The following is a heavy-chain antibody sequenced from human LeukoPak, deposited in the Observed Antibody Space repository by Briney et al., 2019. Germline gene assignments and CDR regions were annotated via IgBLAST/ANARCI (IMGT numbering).Heavy chain of an antibody. V-gene: IGHV4-39*01. J-gene: IGHJ4*02. D-gene: IGHD6-19*01. CDR3: ARLGRIAVAGGDY. CDR2: IYYSGST. CDR1: GGSISSSSYY. Sequence: SETLSLTCTVSGGSISSSSYYWGWIRQPPGKVLEWIGSIYYSGSTYYTPSLKSRVTISVDTSKNQFSLKLSSVTAADTAVYYCARLGRIAVAGGDYWGQGTLVTVSS.